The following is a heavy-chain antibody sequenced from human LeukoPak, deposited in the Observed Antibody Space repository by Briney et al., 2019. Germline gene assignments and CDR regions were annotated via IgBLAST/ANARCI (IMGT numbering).Heavy chain of an antibody. CDR2: INHSGST. J-gene: IGHJ3*02. D-gene: IGHD2-15*01. CDR1: GGSFSGYY. V-gene: IGHV4-34*01. CDR3: AREGDSGYCSGGSCNDDAFDI. Sequence: SETLSLTCAVYGGSFSGYYWSWIRQPPGKGLEWIGEINHSGSTNYNPSLKSRVTISVGSSKNQFSLKLSSVTAVDTAVYYCAREGDSGYCSGGSCNDDAFDIWGQGTMVAVSS.